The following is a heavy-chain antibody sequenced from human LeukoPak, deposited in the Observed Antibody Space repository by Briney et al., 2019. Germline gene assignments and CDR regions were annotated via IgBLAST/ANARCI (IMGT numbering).Heavy chain of an antibody. CDR3: ARTNSGGFDP. V-gene: IGHV3-74*01. CDR1: GFTFSRYW. D-gene: IGHD2-21*01. J-gene: IGHJ5*02. CDR2: INSDGSST. Sequence: GGSLRLSCAASGFTFSRYWMHWVREAPGKGLVWVSLINSDGSSTSYADSVKGRFTISRDNAKNTVYLQMNSLRAEDTAVYYCARTNSGGFDPWGQGTLVTVSS.